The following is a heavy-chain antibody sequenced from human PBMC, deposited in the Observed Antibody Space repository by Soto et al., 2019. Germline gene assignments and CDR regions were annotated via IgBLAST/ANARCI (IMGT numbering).Heavy chain of an antibody. CDR3: ARLKYYYDSSGYSRAFDY. J-gene: IGHJ4*02. V-gene: IGHV4-59*01. D-gene: IGHD3-22*01. Sequence: PSETLSLTCTVSGGSISSYYWSWIRQPPGKGLEWIGYIYYSGSTNYNPSLKSRVTISVDTSKNQFSLKLSSVTAADTAVYYCARLKYYYDSSGYSRAFDYWGQGTLVTVS. CDR1: GGSISSYY. CDR2: IYYSGST.